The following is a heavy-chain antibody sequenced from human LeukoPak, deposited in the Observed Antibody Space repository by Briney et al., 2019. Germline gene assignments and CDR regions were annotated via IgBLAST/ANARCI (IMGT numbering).Heavy chain of an antibody. CDR1: GYTFTGYY. Sequence: ASVKVSCKASGYTFTGYYMHWVRQAPGQGLEWMGRINPNSGGTNYAQKFQGRVTMTGDTSISTAYMELSRLRSDDTAVYYCARGRYYDFWSGYPNSPFDYWGQGTLVTVSS. J-gene: IGHJ4*02. V-gene: IGHV1-2*06. CDR2: INPNSGGT. D-gene: IGHD3-3*01. CDR3: ARGRYYDFWSGYPNSPFDY.